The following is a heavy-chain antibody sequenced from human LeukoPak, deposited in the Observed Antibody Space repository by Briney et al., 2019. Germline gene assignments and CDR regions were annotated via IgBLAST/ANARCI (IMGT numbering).Heavy chain of an antibody. Sequence: GGSLRLSCAASGFTFSSYAMSWVRQAPGKGLEWVSAISGSGGSTYYADSVKGRFTISRDNSKNTLYLQMNSLRAEDTAVYYCAKAVSRYCSSTSCYRGWYFDYWGQGTLATVSS. CDR1: GFTFSSYA. CDR3: AKAVSRYCSSTSCYRGWYFDY. V-gene: IGHV3-23*01. J-gene: IGHJ4*02. D-gene: IGHD2-2*02. CDR2: ISGSGGST.